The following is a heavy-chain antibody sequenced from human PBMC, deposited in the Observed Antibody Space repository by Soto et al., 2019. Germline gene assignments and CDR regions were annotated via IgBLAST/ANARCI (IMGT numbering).Heavy chain of an antibody. CDR3: ATVVGLGRYYFDA. Sequence: ASVKVSCKVSGHKVTELSTYWMRQSPGTGLECMGGFDPKDGLTVYAQNFEGRVTMTEGASTDTAYLEVENLRSEDTAVYFCATVVGLGRYYFDAWGQGSLVTVSS. D-gene: IGHD2-15*01. V-gene: IGHV1-24*01. CDR2: FDPKDGLT. J-gene: IGHJ5*02. CDR1: GHKVTELS.